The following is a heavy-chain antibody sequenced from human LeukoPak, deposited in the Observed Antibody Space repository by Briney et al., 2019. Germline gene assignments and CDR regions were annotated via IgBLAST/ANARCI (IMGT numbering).Heavy chain of an antibody. V-gene: IGHV4-4*07. CDR2: IYSSGST. CDR1: GASISSYY. CDR3: ARERGRGYSNGDFDY. D-gene: IGHD5-18*01. Sequence: KPSETQSLTCTASGASISSYYWSWIRQPAGKGLEWIGRIYSSGSTNYNPSLRSRVIMSLDTSKNQLSLKLSSVTAADTAVYYCARERGRGYSNGDFDYWGQGTLVTVSS. J-gene: IGHJ4*02.